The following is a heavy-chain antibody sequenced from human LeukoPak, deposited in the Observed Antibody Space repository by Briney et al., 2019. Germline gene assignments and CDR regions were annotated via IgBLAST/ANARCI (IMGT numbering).Heavy chain of an antibody. CDR2: ISSSGSTI. CDR1: GFTFSDYY. J-gene: IGHJ1*01. V-gene: IGHV3-11*01. D-gene: IGHD2-15*01. CDR3: ARVGFYCSGGSCYRAEYFQH. Sequence: GGSLRLSCAASGFTFSDYYMSWIRQAPGKGLEWVSYISSSGSTIYYADSVKGRFTISRDNAKNSLYLQMNSLRAEDTAVYYCARVGFYCSGGSCYRAEYFQHWGQGTLVTVSS.